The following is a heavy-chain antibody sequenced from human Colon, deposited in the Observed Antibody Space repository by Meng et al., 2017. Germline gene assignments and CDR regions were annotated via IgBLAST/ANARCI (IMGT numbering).Heavy chain of an antibody. CDR2: IFNTGST. Sequence: QVQLQESGPGLVKPSETLSLTCTVSGASVSSDYWSWIRQPPGKGLEWIAYIFNTGSTNYNPSLKSRVTISVDTSKNQFSLKLTSVTAADTVVYYCARGPPADYWGPGTLVTVSS. J-gene: IGHJ4*02. CDR1: GASVSSDY. CDR3: ARGPPADY. V-gene: IGHV4-59*02.